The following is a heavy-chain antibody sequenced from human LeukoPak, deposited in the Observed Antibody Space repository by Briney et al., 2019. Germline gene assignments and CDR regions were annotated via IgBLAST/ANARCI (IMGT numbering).Heavy chain of an antibody. Sequence: PSETLSLTCTVSGGSINSSNYYWGWIRQPPGKGLEWIGSIYYSGSTYYNPSLKSRVSISVDTSKDQFSLKLSSVTAADTAVYYCARLNHPRLRLIYGMDVWGQGTTVTVSS. V-gene: IGHV4-39*01. D-gene: IGHD1-14*01. J-gene: IGHJ6*02. CDR1: GGSINSSNYY. CDR2: IYYSGST. CDR3: ARLNHPRLRLIYGMDV.